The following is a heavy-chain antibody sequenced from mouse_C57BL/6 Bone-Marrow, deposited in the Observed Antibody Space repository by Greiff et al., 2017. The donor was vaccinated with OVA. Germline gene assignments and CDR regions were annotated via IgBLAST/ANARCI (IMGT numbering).Heavy chain of an antibody. V-gene: IGHV14-3*01. D-gene: IGHD5-5*01. CDR1: GFNIKNTY. Sequence: DVQLVESVAELVRPGASVKLSCTASGFNIKNTYMHWVKQRPEQGLEWIGRIDPANGNTKYAPKFQGKATITADTSSNTAYLQLSSLTSEDTAIYYCARWRLDYVRGLYYVDYWGQGTTLTVSS. J-gene: IGHJ2*01. CDR3: ARWRLDYVRGLYYVDY. CDR2: IDPANGNT.